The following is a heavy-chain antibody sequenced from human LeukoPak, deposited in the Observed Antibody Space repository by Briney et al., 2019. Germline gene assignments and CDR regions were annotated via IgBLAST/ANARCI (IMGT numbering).Heavy chain of an antibody. Sequence: RGSLRLSCAASGFTSSSYAMHWVRQAPGKGLERVAVISYDGSNKYYADSVKVRVTISRDNSKNTLYLQMNSLGAEDTAVYYCARADTVATLDYWGQGTLVTVSS. V-gene: IGHV3-30*11. CDR2: ISYDGSNK. CDR3: ARADTVATLDY. J-gene: IGHJ4*02. CDR1: GFTSSSYA. D-gene: IGHD5-12*01.